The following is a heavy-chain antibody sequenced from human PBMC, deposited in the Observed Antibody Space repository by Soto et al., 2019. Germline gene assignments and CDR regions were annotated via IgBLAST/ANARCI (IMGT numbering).Heavy chain of an antibody. J-gene: IGHJ4*02. Sequence: GGSLRLSCAASGFTFSSYAMSWVRQAPGKGLEWVSAISGSGGSTYYADSVKGRFTISRDNSKNTLYLQMNSLRAEDTAVYYSAKDSSTYGSGSYQSPFDYWGQGTLVTVSS. V-gene: IGHV3-23*01. D-gene: IGHD3-10*01. CDR3: AKDSSTYGSGSYQSPFDY. CDR2: ISGSGGST. CDR1: GFTFSSYA.